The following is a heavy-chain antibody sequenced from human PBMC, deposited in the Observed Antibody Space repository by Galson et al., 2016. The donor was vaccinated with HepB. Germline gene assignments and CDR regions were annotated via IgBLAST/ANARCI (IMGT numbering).Heavy chain of an antibody. D-gene: IGHD5/OR15-5a*01. J-gene: IGHJ6*02. CDR2: MYHSGNT. V-gene: IGHV4-38-2*01. CDR1: GYSISSGYY. CDR3: ARDLSWGMDV. Sequence: ETLSLTCAVSGYSISSGYYWTWIRQPPGKGLQWIGSMYHSGNTYYNPSLKSRVTISVDTPKNQFSLKVSSVTAADTAVYYCARDLSWGMDVWGQGTTVTVSS.